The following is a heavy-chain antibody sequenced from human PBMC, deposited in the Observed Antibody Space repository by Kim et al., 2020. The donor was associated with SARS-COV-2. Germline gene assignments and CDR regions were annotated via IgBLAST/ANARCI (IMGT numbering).Heavy chain of an antibody. V-gene: IGHV5-51*01. Sequence: GESLKISCKGSGYTLTSYWIGWVRQMPGKGLEWMGIIYPGDSDTRYSPSFQGHVTISADKSISTAYLQWSSLKASDTAMYYCVRQRIQLWPENNYYGMDVWGQGTTVTVSS. D-gene: IGHD5-18*01. J-gene: IGHJ6*02. CDR1: GYTLTSYW. CDR2: IYPGDSDT. CDR3: VRQRIQLWPENNYYGMDV.